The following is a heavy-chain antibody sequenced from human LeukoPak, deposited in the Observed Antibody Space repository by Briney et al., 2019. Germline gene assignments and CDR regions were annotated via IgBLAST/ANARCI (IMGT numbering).Heavy chain of an antibody. CDR1: GYTFTSYG. CDR3: ARGYRLTRQPNDAFDI. J-gene: IGHJ3*02. Sequence: ASVKVSCKASGYTFTSYGISWVRQAPGQGLEWMGWISAYNGNTNYAQKLQGRVTMTTDTSTSTAYMELRSLRSDDTDVYYCARGYRLTRQPNDAFDIWGQGTMVTVSS. D-gene: IGHD5-18*01. CDR2: ISAYNGNT. V-gene: IGHV1-18*01.